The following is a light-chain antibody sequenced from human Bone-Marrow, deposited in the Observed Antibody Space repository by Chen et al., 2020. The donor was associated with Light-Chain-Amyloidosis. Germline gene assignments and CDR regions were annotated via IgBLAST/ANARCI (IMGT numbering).Light chain of an antibody. V-gene: IGKV3-20*01. J-gene: IGKJ4*01. CDR3: QQYGTSPLT. CDR1: QTISTNY. Sequence: EIVLTQSLGTLSLSPGEGANLPCRASQTISTNYLTWYQQKFGQAPRLLIYGSSSRATGIPDRFTGSGSGTDFTLTINRLEPEDCAMDYCQQYGTSPLTFGGGTKVEIK. CDR2: GSS.